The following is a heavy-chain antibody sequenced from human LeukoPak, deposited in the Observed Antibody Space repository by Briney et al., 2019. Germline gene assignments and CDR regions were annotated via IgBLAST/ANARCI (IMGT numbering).Heavy chain of an antibody. CDR2: IKSKTDGGTT. D-gene: IGHD3-3*01. Sequence: GGSLRLSCAASGFTFSNAWMSWVRQAPGKGLEWVGRIKSKTDGGTTDYAAPVKGRFTISRDDSKNTLYLQMNSLKTEDTAVYYCTTVPIFGVGQDLYYFDYWGQGTLVTVSS. CDR3: TTVPIFGVGQDLYYFDY. J-gene: IGHJ4*02. V-gene: IGHV3-15*01. CDR1: GFTFSNAW.